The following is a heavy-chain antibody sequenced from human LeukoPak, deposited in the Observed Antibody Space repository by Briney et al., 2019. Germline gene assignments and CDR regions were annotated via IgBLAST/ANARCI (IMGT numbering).Heavy chain of an antibody. CDR3: ARDSYDSSGYASY. D-gene: IGHD3-22*01. J-gene: IGHJ4*02. CDR1: GFTFSSYE. Sequence: PGGSLRLSCAASGFTFSSYEMNWVRQAPGKGLEWVSYISSSGSTIYYADSVKGRFTISRDNAKNSLYLQMNSLRAEDTAVYYCARDSYDSSGYASYWGQGTLVTVSS. CDR2: ISSSGSTI. V-gene: IGHV3-48*03.